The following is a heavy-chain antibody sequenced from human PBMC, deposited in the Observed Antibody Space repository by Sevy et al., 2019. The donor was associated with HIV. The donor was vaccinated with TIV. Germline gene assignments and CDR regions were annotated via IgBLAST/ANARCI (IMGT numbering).Heavy chain of an antibody. CDR2: VSTSGST. V-gene: IGHV4-4*08. Sequence: SETLSLTCPVSGDSINTYYWSWIRQPPGKGLEWIGYVSTSGSTNYNPPLKSPGTISLGTSRNQVSLKVTSVTAADAAVYYCARLRWDLVVVPGATPGCYFDQWGQGTLVTVSS. CDR3: ARLRWDLVVVPGATPGCYFDQ. D-gene: IGHD2-2*01. CDR1: GDSINTYY. J-gene: IGHJ4*02.